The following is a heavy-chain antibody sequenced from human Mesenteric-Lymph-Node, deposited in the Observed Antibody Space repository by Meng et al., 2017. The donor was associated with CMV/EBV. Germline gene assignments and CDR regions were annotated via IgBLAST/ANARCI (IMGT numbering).Heavy chain of an antibody. CDR1: GYTFTAYY. J-gene: IGHJ4*02. V-gene: IGHV1-2*02. CDR2: INPNSGGT. CDR3: ARDTATALDY. D-gene: IGHD2-21*02. Sequence: ASVTVSCKTSGYTFTAYYMHWVRQAPGQGLEWMGWINPNSGGTNYAQKFQGRVTMTRDTSISTAYMELSSLKTEDTAVYYCARDTATALDYWGQGTLVTVSS.